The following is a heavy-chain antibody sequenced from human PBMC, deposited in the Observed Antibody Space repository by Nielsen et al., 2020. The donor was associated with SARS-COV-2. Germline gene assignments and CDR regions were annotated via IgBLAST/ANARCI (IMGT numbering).Heavy chain of an antibody. J-gene: IGHJ4*02. V-gene: IGHV1-46*01. CDR1: GYTFTSYY. Sequence: ASVKVSCKASGYTFTSYYMHWVRQAPGQGLEWMGIINPSGGSTSYAQKLQGRVTMTTDTSTSTAYMELRSLRSDDTAVYYCARDRRATVTSYFDYWGQGTLVTVSS. CDR2: INPSGGST. CDR3: ARDRRATVTSYFDY. D-gene: IGHD4-17*01.